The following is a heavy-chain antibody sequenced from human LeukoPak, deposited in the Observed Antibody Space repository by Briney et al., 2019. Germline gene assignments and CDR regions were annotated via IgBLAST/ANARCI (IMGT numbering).Heavy chain of an antibody. Sequence: ASVKVSCKASGYTFTSYDINWVRQATGQGLEWMGWMNPNSGNTGYAQKFQGRVTITRNTSISTAYMELSSLRSEDTAVYYCARGGRGGRTYYDFWSGYSPDFSDYWGQGTLVTVSS. CDR1: GYTFTSYD. CDR3: ARGGRGGRTYYDFWSGYSPDFSDY. V-gene: IGHV1-8*03. D-gene: IGHD3-3*01. J-gene: IGHJ4*02. CDR2: MNPNSGNT.